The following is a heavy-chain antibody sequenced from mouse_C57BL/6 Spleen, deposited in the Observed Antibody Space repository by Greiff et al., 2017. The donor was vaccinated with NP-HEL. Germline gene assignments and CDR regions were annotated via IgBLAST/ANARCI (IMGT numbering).Heavy chain of an antibody. D-gene: IGHD3-1*01. CDR1: GYTFTSYW. J-gene: IGHJ3*01. V-gene: IGHV1-55*01. Sequence: QVQLQQPGAELVKPGASVKMSCKASGYTFTSYWLTWVKQRPGQGLEWIGDIYPGSGSTNYNEKFKSKATLTVDASSSNAYMQLISLTSEDAAVYYCARGANFSFAYWGQGTLVTVSA. CDR3: ARGANFSFAY. CDR2: IYPGSGST.